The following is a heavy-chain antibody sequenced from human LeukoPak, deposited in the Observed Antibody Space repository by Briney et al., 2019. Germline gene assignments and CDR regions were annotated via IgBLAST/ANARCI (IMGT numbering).Heavy chain of an antibody. CDR2: INTNTGNP. J-gene: IGHJ6*03. Sequence: ASVKVSCKASGYTFTSYAMNWVRQAPGQGLEWMGWINTNTGNPTYAQGFTGRFVFSLDTSVSTAYLQISSLKAEDTAVYYCARHYYDSSGYYSTDYYYYYMDAWGKGTTVTVSS. CDR3: ARHYYDSSGYYSTDYYYYYMDA. D-gene: IGHD3-22*01. CDR1: GYTFTSYA. V-gene: IGHV7-4-1*02.